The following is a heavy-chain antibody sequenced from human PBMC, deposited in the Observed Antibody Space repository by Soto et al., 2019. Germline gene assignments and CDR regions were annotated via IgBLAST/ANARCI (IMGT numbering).Heavy chain of an antibody. V-gene: IGHV5-51*01. Sequence: PGESLKISCKGSGYSFTSYWIGWVRQMTGKGLEWMGIIYPGDSDTRYSPSFQGQVTISADKSISTAYLQWSSLKASDTAMYYCARQRSYYYDSSGYRDAFDIWGQGTMVTVSS. CDR3: ARQRSYYYDSSGYRDAFDI. D-gene: IGHD3-22*01. CDR1: GYSFTSYW. CDR2: IYPGDSDT. J-gene: IGHJ3*02.